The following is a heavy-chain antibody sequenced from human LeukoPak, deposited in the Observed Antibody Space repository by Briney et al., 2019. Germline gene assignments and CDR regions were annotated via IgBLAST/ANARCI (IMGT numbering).Heavy chain of an antibody. D-gene: IGHD4-11*01. Sequence: PGGSLRLSCAASGFTFSSYDMHWVRQATGKGLEWVSAIGTAGDTYYPGSVKGRFTISRENAKNSLYLQMNSLRAGDTAVHYCARETTHNWFDPWGQGALVTVSS. CDR3: ARETTHNWFDP. CDR2: IGTAGDT. J-gene: IGHJ5*02. V-gene: IGHV3-13*01. CDR1: GFTFSSYD.